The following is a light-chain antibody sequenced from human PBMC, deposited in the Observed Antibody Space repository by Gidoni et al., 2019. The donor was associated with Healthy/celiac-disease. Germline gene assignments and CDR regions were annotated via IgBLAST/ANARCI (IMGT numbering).Light chain of an antibody. CDR3: AAWDDSLSGPRV. V-gene: IGLV1-47*02. CDR2: SNN. J-gene: IGLJ3*02. Sequence: QSALTQPPSASGTTGQRVTISCSGSSSNIGSNYVYWYQQLPGTAPKLLIYSNNPRPSGVPDRFSGSKSGTSASLAISGLRSEDEADYYCAAWDDSLSGPRVFGGGTKLTGL. CDR1: SSNIGSNY.